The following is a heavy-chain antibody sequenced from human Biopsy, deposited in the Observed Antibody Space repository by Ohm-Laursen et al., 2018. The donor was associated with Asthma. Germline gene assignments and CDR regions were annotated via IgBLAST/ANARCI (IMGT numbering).Heavy chain of an antibody. CDR3: ARGDSSNWSHYYFDY. CDR2: IYSGGTS. CDR1: GFAVSRDH. V-gene: IGHV3-53*01. D-gene: IGHD3-22*01. J-gene: IGHJ4*02. Sequence: GSLRLPCAASGFAVSRDHMFWVRQAPGKGLEWVSVIYSGGTSHTADSVRGRFTISRDYSKNTLYLQMHGLRAEDTAVYYCARGDSSNWSHYYFDYWGQGTLVTVSS.